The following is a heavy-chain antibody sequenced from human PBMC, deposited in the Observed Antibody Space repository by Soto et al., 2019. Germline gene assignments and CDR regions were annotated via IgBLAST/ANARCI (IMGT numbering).Heavy chain of an antibody. V-gene: IGHV4-59*01. CDR2: IHYSGST. CDR1: GGSISTYY. CDR3: ARESAGSHKNNWFDP. Sequence: QVQLQESGPGLVKPSETLSLTCTVSGGSISTYYWSWIRQPPGKGLEWIGYIHYSGSTYFNPSLKXRXTXXLDMSRNQLSLQLKSVTAADTAVYYCARESAGSHKNNWFDPWGQGTLVTVSS. D-gene: IGHD3-10*01. J-gene: IGHJ5*02.